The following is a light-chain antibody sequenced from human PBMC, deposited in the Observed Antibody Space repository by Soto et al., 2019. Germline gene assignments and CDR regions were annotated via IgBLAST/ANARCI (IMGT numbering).Light chain of an antibody. Sequence: QSVLTQPPSVSGAPGQRVTISCTGSSSNIGAGYDVHWYQQLPGTAPKLLIYGNSNRPSGVPDRFSGSKSGTSASLAITGLQAEDEADYYCQSYDSSLSCLYVFRTGTKVTVL. V-gene: IGLV1-40*01. CDR1: SSNIGAGYD. CDR3: QSYDSSLSCLYV. CDR2: GNS. J-gene: IGLJ1*01.